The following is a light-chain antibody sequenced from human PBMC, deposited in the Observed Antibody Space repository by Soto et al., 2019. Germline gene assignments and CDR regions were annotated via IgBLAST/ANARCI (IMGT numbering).Light chain of an antibody. Sequence: QSALTQPASVSGSPGQSITISCTGTSSDVGGYDYVSWYQQHPGKAPQLMIYDVTNRPSGVSTRFSASKSGNTASLTISGLQAEDEADYYCCSFSSITTRIFGGGTKLTVL. CDR2: DVT. CDR3: CSFSSITTRI. CDR1: SSDVGGYDY. J-gene: IGLJ2*01. V-gene: IGLV2-14*03.